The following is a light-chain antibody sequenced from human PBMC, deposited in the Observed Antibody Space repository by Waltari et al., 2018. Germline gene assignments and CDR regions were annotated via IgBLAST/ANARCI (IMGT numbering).Light chain of an antibody. J-gene: IGKJ4*01. V-gene: IGKV1-33*01. CDR1: QDISNY. CDR2: DAS. CDR3: QQYDSLLT. Sequence: RVTITCQASQDISNYVSWYQHKPGKAPSLLIYDASNLEAGVSSRFSGSGSGTIFTLTINSLRPEDIATYYCQQYDSLLTFGGGTKVQI.